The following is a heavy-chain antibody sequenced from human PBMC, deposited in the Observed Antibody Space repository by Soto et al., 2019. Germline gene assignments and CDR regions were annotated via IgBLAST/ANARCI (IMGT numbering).Heavy chain of an antibody. Sequence: SETLSLTCAVSGGPFSGYYWSWIRQPPGKGLEWIGDINHSGSTKYNPSLKNRFIISVETPKNKFSLKVNSVTAADTAVYYCARLAARLHYYYGMDVWGQGTTVTVSS. CDR3: ARLAARLHYYYGMDV. J-gene: IGHJ6*02. CDR1: GGPFSGYY. V-gene: IGHV4-34*01. D-gene: IGHD6-6*01. CDR2: INHSGST.